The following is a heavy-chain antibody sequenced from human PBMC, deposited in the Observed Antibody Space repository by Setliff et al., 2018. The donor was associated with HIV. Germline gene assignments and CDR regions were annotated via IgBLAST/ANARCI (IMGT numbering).Heavy chain of an antibody. J-gene: IGHJ4*02. V-gene: IGHV1-69-2*01. Sequence: ASVKVSCKASGYTFSDSYIHWVQQAPGRGLEWMGHVDPQDGETIYAEKFQGRVTITADTSTDTAYMELSSLRSEDTAVYYCATDHHILTGYYTPPGYWGQGTLVTVSS. CDR3: ATDHHILTGYYTPPGY. CDR2: VDPQDGET. D-gene: IGHD3-9*01. CDR1: GYTFSDSY.